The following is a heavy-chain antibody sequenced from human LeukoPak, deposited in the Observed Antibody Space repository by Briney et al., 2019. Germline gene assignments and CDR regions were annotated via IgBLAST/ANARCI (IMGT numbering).Heavy chain of an antibody. D-gene: IGHD5-18*01. CDR1: GGSFSGYY. CDR2: INHSGST. Sequence: SETLSLTCAAYGGSFSGYYWSWIRQPPGKGLEWIGEINHSGSTNYNPSLKSRVTISVDTSKNQFSLKLSSVTAADTAVYYCARGPEAGYSYGEFDYWGQGTLVTVSS. CDR3: ARGPEAGYSYGEFDY. J-gene: IGHJ4*02. V-gene: IGHV4-34*01.